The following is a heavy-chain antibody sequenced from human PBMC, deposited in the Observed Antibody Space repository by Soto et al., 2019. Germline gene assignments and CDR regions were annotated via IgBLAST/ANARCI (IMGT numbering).Heavy chain of an antibody. CDR1: GYTFTSYG. CDR2: ISAYNGNT. V-gene: IGHV1-18*01. CDR3: ARGTFLRSFGQNLDY. Sequence: QVQLVQSGAEVKKPGASVKVSCKASGYTFTSYGISWVRQAPGQGLEWMGWISAYNGNTNYAQKLQGRVTMTTDTTRGTAYMELGSLRSEEPAVYYCARGTFLRSFGQNLDYWGQGTLVTVSS. D-gene: IGHD5-18*01. J-gene: IGHJ4*02.